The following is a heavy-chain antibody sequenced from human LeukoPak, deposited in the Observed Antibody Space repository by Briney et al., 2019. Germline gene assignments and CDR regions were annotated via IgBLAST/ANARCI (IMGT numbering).Heavy chain of an antibody. CDR3: ARDTFYYFDY. Sequence: GGSLRLSCTPSGFTFSSHAMSWVRQAPGKGLEWVSYISSTSSTIYYADSVKGRFTISRDNAKKSLYLQMNSLRDEDTAVYYCARDTFYYFDYWGQGTLVTVSS. V-gene: IGHV3-48*02. J-gene: IGHJ4*02. CDR1: GFTFSSHA. CDR2: ISSTSSTI.